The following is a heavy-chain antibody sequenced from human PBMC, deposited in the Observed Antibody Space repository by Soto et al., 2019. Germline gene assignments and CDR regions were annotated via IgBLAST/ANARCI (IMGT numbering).Heavy chain of an antibody. CDR1: GFTFSSYA. CDR3: AKDRLALVGSYYGPFDY. J-gene: IGHJ4*02. D-gene: IGHD1-26*01. Sequence: GGSLRLSCAASGFTFSSYAMNWVRQAPGKGLEWVTGISGRGGSTYYADSVKGRFTISRDNSKNTLYLQMNSLRAEDTAVYYCAKDRLALVGSYYGPFDYWGQGTLVTVSS. CDR2: ISGRGGST. V-gene: IGHV3-23*01.